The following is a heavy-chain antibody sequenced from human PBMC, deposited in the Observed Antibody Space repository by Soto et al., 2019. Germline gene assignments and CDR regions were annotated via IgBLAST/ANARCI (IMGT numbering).Heavy chain of an antibody. J-gene: IGHJ4*02. Sequence: GGALRLSCAASGFTFSSNSMSWVRQAPGKGLEWVSAISDSGDRIYYVDSVKGRFTISRDNSKNKLYLQMNSLRAEDTAVYHCVTLARGKFDYWGQGTLVTVSS. V-gene: IGHV3-23*01. CDR3: VTLARGKFDY. D-gene: IGHD1-26*01. CDR1: GFTFSSNS. CDR2: ISDSGDRI.